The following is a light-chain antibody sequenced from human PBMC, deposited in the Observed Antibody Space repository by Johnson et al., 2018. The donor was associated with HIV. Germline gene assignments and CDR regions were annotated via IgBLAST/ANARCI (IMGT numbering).Light chain of an antibody. CDR3: GTWDGSLSGYV. CDR2: ENI. V-gene: IGLV1-51*02. Sequence: QSVLTQPPSVSAAPGQKVIISCSGSSSNIGNNYVSWYQQLPGTAPKLLVYENIKRPSGIPDRFSGSKSGTSATLGITGLQTGDEADYYCGTWDGSLSGYVFGTGTKVTVL. J-gene: IGLJ1*01. CDR1: SSNIGNNY.